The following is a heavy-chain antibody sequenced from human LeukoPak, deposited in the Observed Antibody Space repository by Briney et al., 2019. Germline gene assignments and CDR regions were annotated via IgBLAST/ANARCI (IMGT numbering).Heavy chain of an antibody. CDR2: ISWNSGSI. V-gene: IGHV3-9*01. J-gene: IGHJ4*02. CDR1: GFTFDDYA. Sequence: PGGSLRLSCAASGFTFDDYAMHWVRRAPGKGLEWVSGISWNSGSIGYADSVKGRFTISRDNAKNSLYLQMNSLRAEDTALYYCAREGNYDILTGYADYWGQGTLVTVSS. D-gene: IGHD3-9*01. CDR3: AREGNYDILTGYADY.